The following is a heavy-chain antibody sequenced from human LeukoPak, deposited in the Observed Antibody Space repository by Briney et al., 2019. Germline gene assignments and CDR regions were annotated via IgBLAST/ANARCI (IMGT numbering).Heavy chain of an antibody. CDR1: GFTFSDYY. J-gene: IGHJ4*02. Sequence: GGSLRLSCAASGFTFSDYYMSWIRQAPGKGLEWVSYISSSGSTIYYADSVKGRFTISRDNAKNSLYLQMSSLRAEDTAVYYCARDPPAAITMVRGVIMYFDYWGQGTLVTVSS. V-gene: IGHV3-11*01. CDR3: ARDPPAAITMVRGVIMYFDY. D-gene: IGHD3-10*01. CDR2: ISSSGSTI.